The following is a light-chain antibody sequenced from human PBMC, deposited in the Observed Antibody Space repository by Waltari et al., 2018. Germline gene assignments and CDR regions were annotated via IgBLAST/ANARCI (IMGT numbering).Light chain of an antibody. CDR1: SSNIGNNY. CDR3: GTWDSSLSAGV. V-gene: IGLV1-51*01. Sequence: QSVLTQPPSVSAAPGQKVTISCSGSSSNIGNNYISWYQQLPGTAPKLLIYDNNKRPSGIRDGFSGSKSGTSATLGITGLQTGDEAYYYCGTWDSSLSAGVFGGGTKLTVL. J-gene: IGLJ3*02. CDR2: DNN.